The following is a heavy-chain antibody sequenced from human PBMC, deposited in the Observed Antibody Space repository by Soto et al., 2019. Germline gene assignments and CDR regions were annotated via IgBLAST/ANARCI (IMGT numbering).Heavy chain of an antibody. V-gene: IGHV4-59*06. CDR1: GGSISSYY. Sequence: SETLSLTCTVSGGSISSYYWSWILQPPGKGLEWIGYIYYSGSTYYNPSLKSRVTISVDTSKNQFSLKLSSVTAADTAVYYCARVKRITIFGGFDPWGQGTLVTVSS. CDR3: ARVKRITIFGGFDP. D-gene: IGHD3-3*01. CDR2: IYYSGST. J-gene: IGHJ5*02.